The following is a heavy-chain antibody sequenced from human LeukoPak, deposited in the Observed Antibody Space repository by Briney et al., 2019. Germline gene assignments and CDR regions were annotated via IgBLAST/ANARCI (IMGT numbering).Heavy chain of an antibody. CDR1: GFIFSSYG. V-gene: IGHV3-30*02. J-gene: IGHJ4*02. CDR3: ARGAPKDY. Sequence: GGSLRLSCAASGFIFSSYGMHWVRQAPDKGLEWVAFIRYDGSRKYYADSVKGRFTISRDNAKNLLYLQMNSLRAEDTAVYYCARGAPKDYWGQGTLVTVSS. CDR2: IRYDGSRK.